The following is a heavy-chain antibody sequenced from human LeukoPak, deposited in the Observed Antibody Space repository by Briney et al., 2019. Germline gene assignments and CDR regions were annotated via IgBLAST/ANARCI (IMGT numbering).Heavy chain of an antibody. CDR2: IYYSGSS. J-gene: IGHJ4*02. CDR1: GGSISSYL. CDR3: ARGDIAATGADY. D-gene: IGHD6-13*01. V-gene: IGHV4-59*01. Sequence: SETLSLTCTVSGGSISSYLWSWIRQPPGKGLEWIGYIYYSGSSNCNPSLKSRVTISVDTSMNQLSLKLRSVTAADTAMYYCARGDIAATGADYWGQGTLVTVSS.